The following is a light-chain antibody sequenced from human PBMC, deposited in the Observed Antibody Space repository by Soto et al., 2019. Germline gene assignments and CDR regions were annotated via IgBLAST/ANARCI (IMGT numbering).Light chain of an antibody. J-gene: IGKJ1*01. Sequence: EVVLTQSPGTLSVSPGERATLSCRASQSISRNYLAWYQQKPGQAPRILIYGASSRATGIPDRFSGSVSVTDFTLTISRLEPEDSAIYYCQQYVSWTFGQGTKVEIK. CDR2: GAS. CDR3: QQYVSWT. V-gene: IGKV3-20*01. CDR1: QSISRNY.